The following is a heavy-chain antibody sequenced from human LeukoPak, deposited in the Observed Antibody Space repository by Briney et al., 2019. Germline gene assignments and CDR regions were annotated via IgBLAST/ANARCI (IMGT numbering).Heavy chain of an antibody. CDR3: TPSGSYRWSY. V-gene: IGHV3-49*03. D-gene: IGHD1-26*01. Sequence: GGSLRLSCTASGFIFGDYAMSWFRQAPGKGLEWVGFIRSKAYGGTTEYAASVKGRFTISRDDSKSIAYLQMNSLKTEDTAVYYCTPSGSYRWSYWGQGTLVTVSS. J-gene: IGHJ4*02. CDR1: GFIFGDYA. CDR2: IRSKAYGGTT.